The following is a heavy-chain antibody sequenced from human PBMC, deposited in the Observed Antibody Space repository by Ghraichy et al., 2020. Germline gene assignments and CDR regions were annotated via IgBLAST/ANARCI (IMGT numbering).Heavy chain of an antibody. CDR3: AKVLYCSGGSCYSGGEYYYDGMDF. CDR2: ISGSGGST. J-gene: IGHJ6*02. V-gene: IGHV3-23*01. D-gene: IGHD2-15*01. CDR1: GFTFSSYA. Sequence: SCAASGFTFSSYAMSWVRQAPGQGLEWVSAISGSGGSTYYADSVKGRFTISRDNSKKTLYLQMNSLRAEDTAVYYCAKVLYCSGGSCYSGGEYYYDGMDFWGQGTTVTVSS.